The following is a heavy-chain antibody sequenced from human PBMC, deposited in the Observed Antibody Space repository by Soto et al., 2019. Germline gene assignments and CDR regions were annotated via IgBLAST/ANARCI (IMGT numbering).Heavy chain of an antibody. CDR1: GFTFSSNW. CDR2: INSDWSIT. CDR3: ARGSSSWYVSFDY. Sequence: GGSLRLSCAASGFTFSSNWMHWVRQAPGKGLVWVSRINSDWSITSYADSVKGQFTISRDNAKNTLYLQMNSLRAEDTAVYYCARGSSSWYVSFDYWGQGILVTVSS. J-gene: IGHJ4*02. D-gene: IGHD6-13*01. V-gene: IGHV3-74*01.